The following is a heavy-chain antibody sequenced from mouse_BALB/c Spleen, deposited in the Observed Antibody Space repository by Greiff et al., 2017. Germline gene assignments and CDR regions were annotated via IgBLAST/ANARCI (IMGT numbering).Heavy chain of an antibody. CDR1: GFTFSSYA. V-gene: IGHV5-9-4*01. CDR2: ISSGGSYT. D-gene: IGHD1-2*01. J-gene: IGHJ3*01. CDR3: ARDKWASLLRLRWFAY. Sequence: GQVVESGGGLVKPGGSLKLSCAAYGFTFSSYAMSWVRQSPEKRLEWVAEISSGGSYTYYPDTVTGRFTISRDNAKNTLYLEMSSLRSEDTAMYYCARDKWASLLRLRWFAYWGQGTLVTVSA.